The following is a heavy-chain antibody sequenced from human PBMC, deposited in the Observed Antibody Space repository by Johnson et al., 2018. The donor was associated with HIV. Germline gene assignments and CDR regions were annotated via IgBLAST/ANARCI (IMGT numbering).Heavy chain of an antibody. Sequence: VQLVESGGTLIQPGGSLRLSCVASGFTVSNNYMSWVRQAPGKGLEWVSVIYSGGSTYYADSVKGRFTISRDNSKNTLYLQMNSLIAEDTAVYYCAKGYIAAAGDGWDAFEIWVLGTMVTVSS. CDR2: IYSGGST. CDR3: AKGYIAAAGDGWDAFEI. V-gene: IGHV3-66*03. J-gene: IGHJ3*02. D-gene: IGHD6-13*01. CDR1: GFTVSNNY.